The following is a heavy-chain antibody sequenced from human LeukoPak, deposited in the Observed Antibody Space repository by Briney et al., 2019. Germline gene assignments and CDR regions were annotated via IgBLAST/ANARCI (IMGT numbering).Heavy chain of an antibody. CDR3: ARDIGHYDFWSGSRKNSDAFDI. Sequence: PGGSLRLSCAASGFTFSSYEMNWVRQAPGKGLEWVSYISSSGSTIYYADSVKGRFTISRDNAKNSLYLQMNSLRAEDTAVYYCARDIGHYDFWSGSRKNSDAFDIWGQGTMVTVSS. J-gene: IGHJ3*02. D-gene: IGHD3-3*01. V-gene: IGHV3-48*03. CDR1: GFTFSSYE. CDR2: ISSSGSTI.